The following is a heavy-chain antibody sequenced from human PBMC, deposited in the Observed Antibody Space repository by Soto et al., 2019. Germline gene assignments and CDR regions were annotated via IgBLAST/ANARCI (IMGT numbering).Heavy chain of an antibody. CDR2: ISYDGSNK. CDR1: GFTFSSYG. CDR3: EKDGFADTALGLDY. J-gene: IGHJ4*02. Sequence: VQLVESGGGVVQPGRSLRLSCAASGFTFSSYGMHWVRQAPGKGLEWVAVISYDGSNKYYADSVKGRFTISRDNSKIKLYMQMNRLRDADIAVYDCEKDGFADTALGLDYWGQGTLVTVSS. V-gene: IGHV3-30*18. D-gene: IGHD5-18*01.